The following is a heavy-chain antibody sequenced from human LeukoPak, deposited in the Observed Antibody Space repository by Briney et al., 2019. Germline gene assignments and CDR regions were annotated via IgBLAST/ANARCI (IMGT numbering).Heavy chain of an antibody. V-gene: IGHV4-59*12. Sequence: TSETLSLTCTVSGGSISSYYWSWIRQPPGKGLEWIGYIYYSGSTNYNPSLKSRVTISVDTSKNQFSLKLSSVTAADTAVYYCARGASGEGYWGQGTLVTVSS. D-gene: IGHD3-10*01. CDR2: IYYSGST. CDR1: GGSISSYY. CDR3: ARGASGEGY. J-gene: IGHJ4*02.